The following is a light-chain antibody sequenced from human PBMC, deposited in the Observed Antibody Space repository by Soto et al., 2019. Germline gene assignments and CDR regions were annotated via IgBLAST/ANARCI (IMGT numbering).Light chain of an antibody. CDR3: QQHGSSPWM. Sequence: EVVLTQSPGTLSLSPGERATLSCRASQSVSSNYVAWYQQKPGQTHRLLIYGASSRATGIPDRFSGSGSGTDFTLTISRLEPEDFAVYYCQQHGSSPWMFGQGTKVEIK. V-gene: IGKV3-20*01. J-gene: IGKJ1*01. CDR1: QSVSSNY. CDR2: GAS.